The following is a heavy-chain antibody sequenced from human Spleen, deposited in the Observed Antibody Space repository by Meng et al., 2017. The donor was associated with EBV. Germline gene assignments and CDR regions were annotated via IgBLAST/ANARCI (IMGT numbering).Heavy chain of an antibody. CDR3: ARGGGYGDYEGWFDP. Sequence: QLQLQESGSGLVKPSQTLSPPCAVSGGSINNGGYSWSWIRQPPGKGLDWIGYIYQSGSAYYNPSLKSRVTMSVDMSKNQFSLKLSSVTAADTAVYYCARGGGYGDYEGWFDPWGQGTLVTVSS. V-gene: IGHV4-30-2*01. D-gene: IGHD4-17*01. CDR2: IYQSGSA. J-gene: IGHJ5*02. CDR1: GGSINNGGYS.